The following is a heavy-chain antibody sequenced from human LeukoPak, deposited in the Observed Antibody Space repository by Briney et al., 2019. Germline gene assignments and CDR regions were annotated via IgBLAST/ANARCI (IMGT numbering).Heavy chain of an antibody. CDR2: IYTSGST. D-gene: IGHD1-26*01. V-gene: IGHV4-61*02. J-gene: IGHJ4*02. CDR3: ARDRSEFGGSYFKLLNYFDY. Sequence: SETLSLTCTVSGNSISSGDNYWSWIRQPAGKGLEWIGRIYTSGSTNYNPSLKSRVTISVDTSKNQFSLKLSSVTAADTAVYYCARDRSEFGGSYFKLLNYFDYWGQGTLVTVSS. CDR1: GNSISSGDNY.